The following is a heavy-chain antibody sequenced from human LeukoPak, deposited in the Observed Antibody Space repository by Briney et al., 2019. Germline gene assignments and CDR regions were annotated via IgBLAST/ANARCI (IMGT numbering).Heavy chain of an antibody. V-gene: IGHV3-7*01. J-gene: IGHJ5*02. CDR1: GFTFSSYW. Sequence: GGSLRLSCAASGFTFSSYWMSWVRQAPGKGLEWVANIKQDGSEKYYVDSVKGRFTISRDNAKNLLYLQMNSLRAEDTAVYYCARGLTVTTRYNWFDPWGQGTLVTVSS. CDR2: IKQDGSEK. CDR3: ARGLTVTTRYNWFDP. D-gene: IGHD4-17*01.